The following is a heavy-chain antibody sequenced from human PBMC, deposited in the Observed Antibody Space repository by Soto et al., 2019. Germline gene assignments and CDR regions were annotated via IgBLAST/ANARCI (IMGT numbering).Heavy chain of an antibody. CDR2: ISAYNGNT. Sequence: ASVKVSCKASGYTFTSYGISWVRQAPGQGLEWMGWISAYNGNTNYAQKLQGRVTMATDTSTSTAYMELRSLRSDDTAVYYCARDGVPAAMTGNWFDPWGQGTLVTVSS. D-gene: IGHD2-2*01. CDR1: GYTFTSYG. J-gene: IGHJ5*02. CDR3: ARDGVPAAMTGNWFDP. V-gene: IGHV1-18*01.